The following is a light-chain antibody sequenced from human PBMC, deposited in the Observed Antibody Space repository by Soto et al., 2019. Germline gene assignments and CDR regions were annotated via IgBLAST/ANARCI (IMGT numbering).Light chain of an antibody. CDR1: QNISSSF. V-gene: IGKV3-20*01. Sequence: ETVLTQSPGTLSLSPGERATLSCRASQNISSSFLAWYQQKPGQAPRLLIYGASSRATGIPDRFSGSGSGTDFTLTISRLEPEDAAVYYCQQYVRSPPSWTFGQGTKVEIK. J-gene: IGKJ1*01. CDR2: GAS. CDR3: QQYVRSPPSWT.